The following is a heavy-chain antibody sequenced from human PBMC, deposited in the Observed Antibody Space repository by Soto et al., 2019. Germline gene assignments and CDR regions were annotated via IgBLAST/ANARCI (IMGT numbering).Heavy chain of an antibody. D-gene: IGHD6-19*01. Sequence: GGSLRLSCVASGFTFSGYAMDWVCQAPGKGLEWVAVISRDGSNKYYADSVKGRFTISRDNSKNTLYLQMNSLTVEDTALYYCARDSSGWYNFDYWGQGTVVTVSS. CDR3: ARDSSGWYNFDY. CDR1: GFTFSGYA. CDR2: ISRDGSNK. J-gene: IGHJ4*02. V-gene: IGHV3-30-3*01.